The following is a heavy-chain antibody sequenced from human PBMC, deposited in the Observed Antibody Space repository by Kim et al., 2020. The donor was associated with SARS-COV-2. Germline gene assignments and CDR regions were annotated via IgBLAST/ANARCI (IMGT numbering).Heavy chain of an antibody. CDR3: ARVRGGVGATATNYFDY. V-gene: IGHV1-69*13. J-gene: IGHJ4*02. Sequence: SVKVSCKASGGTFSSYAISWVRQAPGQGLEWMGGIIPIFGTANYAQKFQGRVTITADESTSTAYMELSSLRSEDTAVYYCARVRGGVGATATNYFDYWGQGTLVTVSS. CDR2: IIPIFGTA. D-gene: IGHD1-26*01. CDR1: GGTFSSYA.